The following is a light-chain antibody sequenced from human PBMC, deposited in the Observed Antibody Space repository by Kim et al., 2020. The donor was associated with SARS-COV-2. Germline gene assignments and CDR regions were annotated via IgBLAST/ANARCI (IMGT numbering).Light chain of an antibody. V-gene: IGLV1-44*01. CDR2: SNN. CDR3: AAWDVSLNWV. CDR1: SANLGSNT. J-gene: IGLJ3*02. Sequence: PGQRVTISSSAGSANLGSNTVNWYQPLPVPAPKLLIYSNNQRPSGVPDRFSGSKSGTSASLAISGLQSEDEADYYCAAWDVSLNWVFGGGTQLTV.